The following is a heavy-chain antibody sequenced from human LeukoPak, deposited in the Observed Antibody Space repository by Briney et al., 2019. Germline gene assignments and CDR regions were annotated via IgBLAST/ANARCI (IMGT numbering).Heavy chain of an antibody. V-gene: IGHV3-23*01. CDR2: ISGTGSNT. CDR1: GFAFSSYG. J-gene: IGHJ3*02. Sequence: GGSLRLSCAASGFAFSSYGMSWVRQAPGEGLEWVSDISGTGSNTYYAESVKGRFTISRDNSKNTLYLQMNSLRAEDTAIYYCAFPAHHWLVRGAFDIWGQGTMVTVSS. D-gene: IGHD6-19*01. CDR3: AFPAHHWLVRGAFDI.